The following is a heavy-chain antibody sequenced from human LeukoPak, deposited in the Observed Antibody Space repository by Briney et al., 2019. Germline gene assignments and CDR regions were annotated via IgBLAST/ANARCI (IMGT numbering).Heavy chain of an antibody. Sequence: GGSLRLSCAASGFTFSNAWMNWVRQAPGKGLEWVSRIKSKTDGGTTDYAAPVKGRFTISRDDSKNTLYLQMNSLKTEDTAVYYCSTAYYYDSSEGYWGQGTLVTVSS. V-gene: IGHV3-15*07. CDR3: STAYYYDSSEGY. CDR1: GFTFSNAW. CDR2: IKSKTDGGTT. D-gene: IGHD3-22*01. J-gene: IGHJ4*02.